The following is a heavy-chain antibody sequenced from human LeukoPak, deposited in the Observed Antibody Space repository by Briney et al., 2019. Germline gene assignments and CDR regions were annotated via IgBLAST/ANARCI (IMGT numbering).Heavy chain of an antibody. J-gene: IGHJ4*02. CDR2: IRYDGSNK. V-gene: IGHV3-30*02. D-gene: IGHD2-21*01. CDR1: GFTFSSYG. Sequence: PGGSLRLSCAASGFTFSSYGMHWVRQAPGKGLEWVAFIRYDGSNKYYADSVKGRFTISRDNSRNTLYLQMNSLRAEDTAVYYCAKDLQFHVPYWGQGTLVTVSS. CDR3: AKDLQFHVPY.